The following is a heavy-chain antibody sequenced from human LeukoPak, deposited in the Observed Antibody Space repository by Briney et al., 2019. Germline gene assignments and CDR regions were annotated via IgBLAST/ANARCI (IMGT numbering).Heavy chain of an antibody. CDR2: IFYTGST. CDR3: AKAGLVGGFYYFDY. D-gene: IGHD1-26*01. V-gene: IGHV4-39*01. J-gene: IGHJ4*02. CDR1: GGSIRTTTYY. Sequence: SETLSITCTVSGGSIRTTTYYWGWIRQPPGKGLEWIGTIFYTGSTYSNPSLKSRLTMSVDTSKSQFSLILKSVTAADTAVYYCAKAGLVGGFYYFDYWGQGTLLTVSS.